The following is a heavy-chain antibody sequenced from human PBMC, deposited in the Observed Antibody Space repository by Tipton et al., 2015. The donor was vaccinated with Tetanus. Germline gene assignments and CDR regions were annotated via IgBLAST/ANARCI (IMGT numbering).Heavy chain of an antibody. D-gene: IGHD3-10*01. Sequence: TLSLTCAVSGGSFTSGDFYWTWIRQSPGKGLEWIGSIYSSGRAHYSPSLKSRVTISQGTSKNQFSLKLTSVTAADTAVYFCARGGTMVHGVILQDHFYYWGQGTLVTVSS. CDR2: IYSSGRA. CDR3: ARGGTMVHGVILQDHFYY. J-gene: IGHJ4*02. CDR1: GGSFTSGDFY. V-gene: IGHV4-30-4*01.